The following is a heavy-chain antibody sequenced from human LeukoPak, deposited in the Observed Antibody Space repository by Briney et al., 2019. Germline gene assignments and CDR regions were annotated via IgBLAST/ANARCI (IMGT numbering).Heavy chain of an antibody. CDR2: ISNNGGST. D-gene: IGHD3-10*01. CDR3: AKIGRHYYGSALKGAFDI. CDR1: GFTFSSYA. V-gene: IGHV3-23*01. Sequence: GGSLRLSCAASGFTFSSYAMSWVRQAPGKGLEWVSRISNNGGSTYYTDSVKGRFTISRDNSKNTLSLQMNSLRAEDTAVYYCAKIGRHYYGSALKGAFDIWGQGTMVTVSS. J-gene: IGHJ3*02.